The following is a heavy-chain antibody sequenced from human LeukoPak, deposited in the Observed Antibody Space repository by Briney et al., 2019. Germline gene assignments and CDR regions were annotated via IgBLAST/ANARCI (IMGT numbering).Heavy chain of an antibody. Sequence: GGSLRLSCAASGFTFSRNWMHWVRQAPGKGLVWVSRINSDGSITNYADSVKGRFTISRDNAKDTLYLQMSSLRAEDTAVYYCAKIDAYWGQGTLVTVSS. CDR1: GFTFSRNW. J-gene: IGHJ4*02. V-gene: IGHV3-74*01. CDR2: INSDGSIT. CDR3: AKIDAY.